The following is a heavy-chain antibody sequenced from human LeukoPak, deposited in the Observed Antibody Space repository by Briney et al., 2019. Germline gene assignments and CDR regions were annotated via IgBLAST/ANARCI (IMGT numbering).Heavy chain of an antibody. CDR2: IYYSGST. CDR1: GGSISSGGYY. CDR3: ARAGYSGSSRAFDI. D-gene: IGHD1-26*01. V-gene: IGHV4-31*03. Sequence: SETLSLTCTVSGGSISSGGYYWSWIRQQPGTGLEWIGYIYYSGSTYYNPSLKSRVTISVDTSKNQFSLKLSSVTAADTAVYYCARAGYSGSSRAFDIWGQGTMVTVSS. J-gene: IGHJ3*02.